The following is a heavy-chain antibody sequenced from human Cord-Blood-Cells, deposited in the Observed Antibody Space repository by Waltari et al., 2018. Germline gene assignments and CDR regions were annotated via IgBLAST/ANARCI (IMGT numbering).Heavy chain of an antibody. D-gene: IGHD3-22*01. CDR2: IYTSGSP. V-gene: IGHV4-4*07. Sequence: QVQLQESGPGLVKPSETLSLTCTVSGGSISSYYWSWIRQPAGKGLEWIGRIYTSGSPNYNPSRKSRVTMSVDTSKNQFSLKLRSVTAADTAVYYCARVGYDSSGYYFDYWGQGTLVTVSS. J-gene: IGHJ4*02. CDR3: ARVGYDSSGYYFDY. CDR1: GGSISSYY.